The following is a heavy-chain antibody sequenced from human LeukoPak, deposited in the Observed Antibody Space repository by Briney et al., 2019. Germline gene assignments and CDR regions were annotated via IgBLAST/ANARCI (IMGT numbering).Heavy chain of an antibody. CDR3: ARLDSSGWYYFDY. CDR2: IIPIFGIA. CDR1: GGTFCSYA. J-gene: IGHJ4*02. D-gene: IGHD6-19*01. V-gene: IGHV1-69*04. Sequence: SVKVSCKASGGTFCSYAISWVRQAPGQGLEWMGRIIPIFGIANYAQKFQGRVTITADKSTSTAYMELSSLRSEDTAVYYCARLDSSGWYYFDYWGQGTLVTVSS.